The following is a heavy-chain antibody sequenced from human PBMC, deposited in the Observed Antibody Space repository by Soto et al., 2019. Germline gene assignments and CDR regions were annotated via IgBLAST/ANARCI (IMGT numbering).Heavy chain of an antibody. CDR2: ISPDGNNA. V-gene: IGHV3-30-3*01. Sequence: QVQLVESGGDVVQPGRSLRLSCAASGSTFSSYDIHWVRQAPIKGLEWVAHISPDGNNAYYADSVKGRFTISRDNARNPDDLQVTSRRPEDTAVYRCVRGPSHGAFDIWGQGTLVTVSS. CDR1: GSTFSSYD. CDR3: VRGPSHGAFDI. J-gene: IGHJ3*02.